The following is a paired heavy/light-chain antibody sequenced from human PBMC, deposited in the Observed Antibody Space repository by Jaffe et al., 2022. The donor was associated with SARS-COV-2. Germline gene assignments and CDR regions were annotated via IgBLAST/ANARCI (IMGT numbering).Heavy chain of an antibody. Sequence: EVQLVESGGGLVKPGGSLRLSCAASGFTFSSYSMNWVRQAPGKGLEWVSSISSSSSYIYYADSVKGRFTISRDNAKNSLYLQMNSLRAEDTAVYYCAREGGGVVGATKYYYYYGMDVWGQGTTVTVSS. D-gene: IGHD1-26*01. CDR1: GFTFSSYS. J-gene: IGHJ6*02. V-gene: IGHV3-21*01. CDR3: AREGGGVVGATKYYYYYGMDV. CDR2: ISSSSSYI.
Light chain of an antibody. V-gene: IGLV2-14*01. CDR1: SSDVGGYNY. J-gene: IGLJ3*02. Sequence: QSALTQPASVSGSPGQSITISCTGTSSDVGGYNYVSWYQQHPGKAPKLMIYEVSNRPSGVSNRFSGSKSGNTASLTISGLQAEDEADYYCSSYTSSSTPWVFGGGTKLTVL. CDR2: EVS. CDR3: SSYTSSSTPWV.